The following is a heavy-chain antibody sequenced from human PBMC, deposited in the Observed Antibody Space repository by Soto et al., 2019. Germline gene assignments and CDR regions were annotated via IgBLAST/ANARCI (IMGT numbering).Heavy chain of an antibody. Sequence: GGSLRLSCAASGFTFRSYAMSWVRQAPGKGLEWVSGISGGGGGTYYADSVKGRFTISRDNSKNTLYLQMNSLRAEDTAVYYCAKSGSYSNWDYGMDVWGQGTTVTVSS. CDR2: ISGGGGGT. D-gene: IGHD4-4*01. V-gene: IGHV3-23*01. CDR3: AKSGSYSNWDYGMDV. J-gene: IGHJ6*02. CDR1: GFTFRSYA.